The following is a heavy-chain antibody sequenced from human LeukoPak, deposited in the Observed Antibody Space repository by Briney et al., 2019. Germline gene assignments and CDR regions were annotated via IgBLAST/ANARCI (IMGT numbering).Heavy chain of an antibody. CDR1: GFTFSSYA. CDR2: ISGSGGST. V-gene: IGHV3-23*01. Sequence: PGGSLRLSCAASGFTFSSYAMSWVRQAPGKGLEWVSAISGSGGSTYYADSVKGRFTISRDNSKNTLYLQMNSLRAEDTAVYYCARDRYTAMVPTVFDYWGQGTLVTVSS. J-gene: IGHJ4*02. D-gene: IGHD5-18*01. CDR3: ARDRYTAMVPTVFDY.